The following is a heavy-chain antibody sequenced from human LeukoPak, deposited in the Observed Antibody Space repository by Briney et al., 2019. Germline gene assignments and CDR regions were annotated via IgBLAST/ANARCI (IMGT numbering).Heavy chain of an antibody. J-gene: IGHJ4*02. V-gene: IGHV3-48*01. CDR1: GSTFSSYS. CDR3: ARAHTNRGFDY. D-gene: IGHD3-10*01. CDR2: ISSSSSTI. Sequence: GGSLRLSCAASGSTFSSYSMNWVRQAPGKGLERVSYISSSSSTIYYADSVKGRFTISRDNAKNSLYLQMNSLRAEDTAVYYCARAHTNRGFDYWGQGTLVTVSS.